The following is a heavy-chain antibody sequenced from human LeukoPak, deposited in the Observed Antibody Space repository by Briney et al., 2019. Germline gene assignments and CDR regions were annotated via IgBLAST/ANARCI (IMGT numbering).Heavy chain of an antibody. CDR2: IRQDGGEK. CDR3: VKDLGSAITSALALDV. Sequence: PGGSLRLSCAASGFTFSSHWLSWVRQAPGKGRGWVANIRQDGGEKNFLDSVKGRFTISSDNRKNLLHLQMNSLRPDDSAVYYCVKDLGSAITSALALDVWGQGTTVTVSS. CDR1: GFTFSSHW. D-gene: IGHD2-15*01. V-gene: IGHV3-7*03. J-gene: IGHJ6*02.